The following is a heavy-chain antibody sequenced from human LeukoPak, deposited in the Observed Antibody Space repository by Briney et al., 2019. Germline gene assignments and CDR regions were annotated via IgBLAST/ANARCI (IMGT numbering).Heavy chain of an antibody. CDR2: ISSNGGST. Sequence: QTGGSLRLSCAASGFTFSSYSMNWVRQAPGKGLEYVSAISSNGGSTYYANFVKGRFTISRDNSKNTLYLQMGSLRAEDMAVYYCARDRGNYSGSYLFDYWGQGNLVTVFS. CDR1: GFTFSSYS. CDR3: ARDRGNYSGSYLFDY. D-gene: IGHD1-26*01. V-gene: IGHV3-64*01. J-gene: IGHJ4*02.